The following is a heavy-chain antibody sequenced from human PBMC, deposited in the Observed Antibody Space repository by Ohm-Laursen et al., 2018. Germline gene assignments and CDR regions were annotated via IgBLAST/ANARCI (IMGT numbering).Heavy chain of an antibody. V-gene: IGHV3-33*01. J-gene: IGHJ6*02. Sequence: SLRLSCAAPGFIFSGYGMHWVRQAPGKGLEWVAILWYDGRNTYYADSVKGRFTISRDNSNNILYLQMNSLRAEDTAVYYCARERRNSVVVYDMDVWGQGTTVTVSS. D-gene: IGHD2-15*01. CDR1: GFIFSGYG. CDR3: ARERRNSVVVYDMDV. CDR2: LWYDGRNT.